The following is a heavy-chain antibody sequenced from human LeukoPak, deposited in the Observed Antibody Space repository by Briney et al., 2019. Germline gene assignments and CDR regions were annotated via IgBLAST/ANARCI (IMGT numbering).Heavy chain of an antibody. CDR3: ARARYLDY. Sequence: GGSLRLACAASGFTFSNYWMIWVRQAPGKGLEWVANIKQDGSEKYYVDSMKGRFTISRDNAKSSLYLQMNSLRVEDTAVYYCARARYLDYWGQGTLVSVSS. V-gene: IGHV3-7*01. J-gene: IGHJ4*02. CDR1: GFTFSNYW. CDR2: IKQDGSEK.